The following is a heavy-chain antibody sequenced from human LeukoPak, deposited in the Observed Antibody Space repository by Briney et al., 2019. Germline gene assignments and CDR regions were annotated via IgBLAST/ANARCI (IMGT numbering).Heavy chain of an antibody. J-gene: IGHJ6*04. CDR3: AELGITMIGGV. V-gene: IGHV4-34*01. CDR1: GGSFSGYY. D-gene: IGHD3-10*02. CDR2: INHSGST. Sequence: SETLSLTCAVYGGSFSGYYWSWIRQPPGKGLEWIGEINHSGSTNYNPSLKSRVTISVDTSKNQYSLKLSSVTAADTAVYYCAELGITMIGGVWGKGTTVTISS.